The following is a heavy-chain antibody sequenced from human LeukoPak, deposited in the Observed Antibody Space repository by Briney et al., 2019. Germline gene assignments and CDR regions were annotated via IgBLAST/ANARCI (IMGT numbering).Heavy chain of an antibody. CDR2: ISYDGSNK. V-gene: IGHV3-30-3*02. Sequence: PGGSLRLSCAASGFTFSSYAMHWVRQAPGKGLEWVAVISYDGSNKYYADSVKGRFTISRDNSKNTLYLQMNSLRAEDTAVYYCAKSPPDFWSGYDNYFDYWGQGTLVTVSS. CDR3: AKSPPDFWSGYDNYFDY. D-gene: IGHD3-3*01. CDR1: GFTFSSYA. J-gene: IGHJ4*02.